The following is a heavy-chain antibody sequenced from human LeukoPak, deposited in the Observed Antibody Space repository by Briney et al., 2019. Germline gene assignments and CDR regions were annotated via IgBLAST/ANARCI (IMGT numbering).Heavy chain of an antibody. CDR3: ARGWGSGAMPRTIAFDI. J-gene: IGHJ3*02. D-gene: IGHD2-2*01. V-gene: IGHV3-48*03. CDR1: GFSFSSYE. CDR2: TNSRGSTI. Sequence: GGSRRLSCAASGFSFSSYEMNWVRQAPGKGLEWVSYTNSRGSTIYYADSVKGRFTISRDNAKNSLYLQMDSLRAEDTAVYYCARGWGSGAMPRTIAFDIWGQGTMVTVSS.